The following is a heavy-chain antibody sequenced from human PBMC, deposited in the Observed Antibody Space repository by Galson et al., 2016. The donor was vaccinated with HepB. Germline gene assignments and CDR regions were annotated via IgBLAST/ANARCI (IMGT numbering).Heavy chain of an antibody. Sequence: TLSLTCNISSGSISTGGYSWSWIRQHPGKGLEWIGHIYYSGSTSYNPSLKIRLSTSLDTSKNQFSLNLSSVTVADTAVYDCAIRISDYFNSWGQGTLVTVSS. CDR3: AIRISDYFNS. CDR2: IYYSGST. J-gene: IGHJ5*01. D-gene: IGHD3-22*01. CDR1: SGSISTGGYS. V-gene: IGHV4-31*03.